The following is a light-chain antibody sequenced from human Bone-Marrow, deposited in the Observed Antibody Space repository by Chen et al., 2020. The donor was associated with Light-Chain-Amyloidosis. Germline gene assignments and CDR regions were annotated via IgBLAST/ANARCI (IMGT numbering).Light chain of an antibody. Sequence: EIVLTHSPATLSLSPGERATLSCRASQSVSSYLAWYQQKPGQAPRLLIYDASNRATGIPDRFSGSGSGTDFTLTISSLEPEDFAVYYCQQRSNWPPLTFGQGTRLEIK. V-gene: IGKV3-11*01. CDR3: QQRSNWPPLT. CDR1: QSVSSY. CDR2: DAS. J-gene: IGKJ5*01.